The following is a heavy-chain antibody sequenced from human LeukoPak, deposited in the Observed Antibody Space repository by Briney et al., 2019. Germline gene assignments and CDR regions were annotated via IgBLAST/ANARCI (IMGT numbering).Heavy chain of an antibody. CDR2: ISGSGGTT. CDR1: GFTFSTYA. Sequence: GGSLRLSCAASGFTFSTYALNWVRQAPGKGLEWVSFISGSGGTTYYADSVKGRFTISRDNSKNTLYLQMSSLRAEDTAVYYCAKVPGGQQLALWYFDLWGRGTLVTVSS. J-gene: IGHJ2*01. V-gene: IGHV3-23*01. CDR3: AKVPGGQQLALWYFDL. D-gene: IGHD6-13*01.